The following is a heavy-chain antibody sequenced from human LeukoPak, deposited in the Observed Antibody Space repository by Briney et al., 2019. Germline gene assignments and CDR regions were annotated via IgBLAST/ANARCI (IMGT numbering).Heavy chain of an antibody. J-gene: IGHJ4*02. CDR1: GGSISSGSYY. Sequence: SQTLSLTCTVSGGSISSGSYYWSRIRQPAGKGLEWIGRIYTSGSTNYNPSLKSRVTISVDTSKNQFSLKLSSVTAADTAVYYCARASYYGDYWGQGTLVTVSS. D-gene: IGHD4-17*01. CDR3: ARASYYGDY. CDR2: IYTSGST. V-gene: IGHV4-61*02.